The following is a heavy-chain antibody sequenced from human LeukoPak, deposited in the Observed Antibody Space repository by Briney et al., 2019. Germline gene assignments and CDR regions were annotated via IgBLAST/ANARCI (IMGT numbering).Heavy chain of an antibody. V-gene: IGHV4-34*01. Sequence: PSETLSLTCAVYGGSFSGYYWSWIRQPPGKGLEWIGEINHSGSTNYNPSLKSRVTISVDTSKNQFSLKLSSVTAADTAVYYCARVRTMIVPRYFDYWGQGTLVTVSS. J-gene: IGHJ4*02. D-gene: IGHD3-22*01. CDR2: INHSGST. CDR1: GGSFSGYY. CDR3: ARVRTMIVPRYFDY.